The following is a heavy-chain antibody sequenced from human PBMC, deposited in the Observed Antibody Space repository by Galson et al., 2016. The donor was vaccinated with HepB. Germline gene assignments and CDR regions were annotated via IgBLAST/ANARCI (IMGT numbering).Heavy chain of an antibody. J-gene: IGHJ4*02. Sequence: SATLSPTCAVSGGSLNGYYWNWIRQPPGKGPEWIGEINHSGSTKYNPSLKSRVTISIDTAKDQFSLSLRSVTAADTAVYYCASDPGTSWYRRWGQGTLVTVSS. V-gene: IGHV4-34*01. D-gene: IGHD6-13*01. CDR1: GGSLNGYY. CDR3: ASDPGTSWYRR. CDR2: INHSGST.